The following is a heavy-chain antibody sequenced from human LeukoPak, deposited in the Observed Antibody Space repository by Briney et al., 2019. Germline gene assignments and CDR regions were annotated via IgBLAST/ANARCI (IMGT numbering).Heavy chain of an antibody. Sequence: AGGSLRLSCAASGFTFSSYSMMWVRQAPGKGLEWVSYISSSSTTIHYADSVKGRFTISRDNAKNSVYLQMNSLRAEDTAVYYCAREYYDSSGYYYFDYWGQGTLVTVSS. CDR3: AREYYDSSGYYYFDY. CDR2: ISSSSTTI. J-gene: IGHJ4*02. D-gene: IGHD3-22*01. V-gene: IGHV3-48*01. CDR1: GFTFSSYS.